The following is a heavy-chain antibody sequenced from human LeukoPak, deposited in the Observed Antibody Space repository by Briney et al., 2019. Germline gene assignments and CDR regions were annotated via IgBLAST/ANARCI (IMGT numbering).Heavy chain of an antibody. D-gene: IGHD6-19*01. J-gene: IGHJ6*03. CDR2: ISAYNGNT. Sequence: ASVKVSCKASGYTFTSYGISWVRQAPGQGLEWMGWISAYNGNTNYAQKLQGRVTMTTDTSTSTGYMELRSLRSDDTALYYCARSPIARVAATTQYYMDVWGKGTTVTISS. CDR3: ARSPIARVAATTQYYMDV. CDR1: GYTFTSYG. V-gene: IGHV1-18*01.